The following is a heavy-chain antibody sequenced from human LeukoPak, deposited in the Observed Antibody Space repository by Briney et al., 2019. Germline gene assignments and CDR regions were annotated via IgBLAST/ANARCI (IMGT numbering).Heavy chain of an antibody. CDR2: ISGSGGST. J-gene: IGHJ4*02. CDR1: GFTFSSYG. D-gene: IGHD2-21*01. Sequence: PGGSLRLSCAASGFTFSSYGMSWVRQAPGKGLEWVSAISGSGGSTYYADSVKGRFTISRDNSKNTLYLQMNSLRAEDTAVYYCAKSRAVILGGDFDYWGQGTLVTVSS. V-gene: IGHV3-23*01. CDR3: AKSRAVILGGDFDY.